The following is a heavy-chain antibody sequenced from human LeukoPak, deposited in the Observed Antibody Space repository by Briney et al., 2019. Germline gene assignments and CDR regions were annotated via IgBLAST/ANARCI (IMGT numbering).Heavy chain of an antibody. CDR2: ISSGGTT. Sequence: GASLRLCCAASWFTVSSNYMSWLRQASGKGLEWVSVISSGGTTFYADSVKGRFTISRDNSKNTLYLQMNSLRAEDTAVYYCAKDLGGIQLWRWYYYGMDVWGQGTTVTVSS. D-gene: IGHD5-18*01. V-gene: IGHV3-53*05. CDR1: WFTVSSNY. J-gene: IGHJ6*02. CDR3: AKDLGGIQLWRWYYYGMDV.